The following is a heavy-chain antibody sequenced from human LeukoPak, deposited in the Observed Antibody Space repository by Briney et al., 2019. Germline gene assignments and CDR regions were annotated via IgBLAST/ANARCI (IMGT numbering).Heavy chain of an antibody. D-gene: IGHD5-18*01. CDR2: IVVGSGNT. V-gene: IGHV1-58*02. CDR1: GFTFTSSA. J-gene: IGHJ4*02. Sequence: SVKVSCKASGFTFTSSAMQWVRQARGQRLEWIGWIVVGSGNTNYTQKFQGRVTITRDMSTSTAYMELSSLRSDDTAVYYCAVAMDTAMVADYWGQGTLVTVSS. CDR3: AVAMDTAMVADY.